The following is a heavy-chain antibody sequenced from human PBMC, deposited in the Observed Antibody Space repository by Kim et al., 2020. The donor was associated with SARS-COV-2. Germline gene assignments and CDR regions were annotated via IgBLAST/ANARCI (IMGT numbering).Heavy chain of an antibody. V-gene: IGHV3-43*02. CDR2: ISGDGGST. CDR1: GFTFDDYA. D-gene: IGHD3-10*01. J-gene: IGHJ6*02. CDR3: AKEVLLWFGKDYYGMDV. Sequence: GGSLRLSCAASGFTFDDYAMHWVRQAPGKGLEWVSLISGDGGSTYYADSVKGRFTISRDNSKNSLYLQMKSLRTEDTALYYCAKEVLLWFGKDYYGMDVWGQGTTVTVSS.